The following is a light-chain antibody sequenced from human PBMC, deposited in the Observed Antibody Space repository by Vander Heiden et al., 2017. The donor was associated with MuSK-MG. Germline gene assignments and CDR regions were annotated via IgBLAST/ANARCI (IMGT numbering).Light chain of an antibody. J-gene: IGKJ4*01. Sequence: SVLTQSPATLSLSPADSATTPCRASESVSTYLAWYQQRPGQSPRLLIVEASNSATGIPARFSGSGSGTDFTLTISSLETEDSAVYYCQQRCRWPPTFGGGTKVEIK. V-gene: IGKV3-11*01. CDR3: QQRCRWPPT. CDR2: EAS. CDR1: ESVSTY.